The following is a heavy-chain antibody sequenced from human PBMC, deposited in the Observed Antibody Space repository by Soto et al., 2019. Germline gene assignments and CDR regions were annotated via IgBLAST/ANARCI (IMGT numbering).Heavy chain of an antibody. CDR1: GGTFSSYA. CDR2: IIPIFGTA. V-gene: IGHV1-69*06. J-gene: IGHJ5*02. Sequence: RASVKVSCKASGGTFSSYAISWVRQAPGQGLEWMGGIIPIFGTANYAQKFQGRVTITADKSTSTAYMELSSLRSEDTAVYYCARSPMAPILKWFDPWGQGPLVGVSS. CDR3: ARSPMAPILKWFDP.